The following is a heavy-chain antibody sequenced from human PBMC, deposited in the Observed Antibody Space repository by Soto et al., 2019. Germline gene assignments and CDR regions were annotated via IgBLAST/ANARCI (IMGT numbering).Heavy chain of an antibody. CDR3: ARRRPRGHSGDC. CDR2: INHSGST. J-gene: IGHJ4*02. D-gene: IGHD6-25*01. V-gene: IGHV4-34*01. Sequence: SETLSLTCAVYGGSFSGYYWSWIRQPPGKGLEWIGEINHSGSTNYTPSLKSRVTISVDTSKNQFSLKLSSVTAADTAVYYCARRRPRGHSGDCWGQGTLVTVSS. CDR1: GGSFSGYY.